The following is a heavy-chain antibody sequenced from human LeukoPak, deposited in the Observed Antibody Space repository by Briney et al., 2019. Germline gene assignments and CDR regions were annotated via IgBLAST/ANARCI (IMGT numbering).Heavy chain of an antibody. Sequence: SETLSLTCAVYGGSFSGYYWSWIRQPPGKGLEWIGEINHSGSTNYNPSLKSRVTISVDTSKNQFSLKLSSVTAAGTAVYYCARGSPGAYYFDYWGQGTLVTVSS. CDR3: ARGSPGAYYFDY. CDR1: GGSFSGYY. D-gene: IGHD1-26*01. CDR2: INHSGST. J-gene: IGHJ4*02. V-gene: IGHV4-34*01.